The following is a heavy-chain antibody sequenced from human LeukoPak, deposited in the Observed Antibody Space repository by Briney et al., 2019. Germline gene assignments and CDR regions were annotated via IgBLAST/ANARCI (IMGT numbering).Heavy chain of an antibody. J-gene: IGHJ4*02. CDR2: INPNSGGT. V-gene: IGHV1-2*02. CDR1: GYTFTGYY. Sequence: ASVKVSCKASGYTFTGYYMLCVRQAPGQGLEWMGWINPNSGGTNYAQKFQGRVTMTRDTSISTAYMELSRLRSDDTAVYYCARDGTLTSLAAADPFFDYWGQGTLVTVSS. D-gene: IGHD6-13*01. CDR3: ARDGTLTSLAAADPFFDY.